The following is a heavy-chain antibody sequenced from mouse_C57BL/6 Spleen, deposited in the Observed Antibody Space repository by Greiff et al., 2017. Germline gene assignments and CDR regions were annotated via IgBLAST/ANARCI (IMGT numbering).Heavy chain of an antibody. CDR3: ARVPYSNYGFDY. CDR1: GYSITSGYY. V-gene: IGHV3-6*01. D-gene: IGHD2-5*01. J-gene: IGHJ2*01. Sequence: EVKLMESGPGLVKPSQSLSLTCSVTGYSITSGYYWNWIRQFPGNKLEWMGYISYDGSNNYNPSLKNRISITRDTSKNQFFLKLNSVTTEDTATYYCARVPYSNYGFDYWGQGTTLTVSS. CDR2: ISYDGSN.